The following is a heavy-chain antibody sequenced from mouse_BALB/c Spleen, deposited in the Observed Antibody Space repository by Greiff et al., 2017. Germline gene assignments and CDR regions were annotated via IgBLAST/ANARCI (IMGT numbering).Heavy chain of an antibody. CDR2: IDPANGNT. CDR1: GFNIKDTY. V-gene: IGHV14-3*02. J-gene: IGHJ4*01. Sequence: VQLQQSGAELVKPGASVKLSCTASGFNIKDTYMHWVKQRPEQGLEWIGRIDPANGNTKYDPKFQGKATITADTSSNTAYLQLSSLTSEDTAVYYCARYLSYYAMDYWGQGTSGTVSS. CDR3: ARYLSYYAMDY. D-gene: IGHD5-1*01.